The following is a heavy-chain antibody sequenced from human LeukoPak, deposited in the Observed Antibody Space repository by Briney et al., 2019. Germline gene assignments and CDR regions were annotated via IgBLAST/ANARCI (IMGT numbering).Heavy chain of an antibody. CDR2: INEDGTSA. CDR3: AGVPTNSYGFGQ. CDR1: GFGFSVYW. V-gene: IGHV3-74*01. D-gene: IGHD5-18*01. Sequence: GGSLRLSCAASGFGFSVYWMHWVRQAPGKGLVWVAHINEDGTSASHADSVKSRFTISRDNAKNTLYLQMNSLTVEDTAVYYCAGVPTNSYGFGQWGQGSLVTVSS. J-gene: IGHJ4*02.